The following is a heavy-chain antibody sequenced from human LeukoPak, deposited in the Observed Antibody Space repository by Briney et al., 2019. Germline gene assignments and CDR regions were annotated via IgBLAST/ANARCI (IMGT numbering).Heavy chain of an antibody. CDR2: IFYTGKT. V-gene: IGHV4-61*08. Sequence: PSETLSLTCTDSGGPVYTSEYYWSWVRQPPGKGPEWIGDIFYTGKTNYNPSLKSRVSISIDTSKNQFSLKLTSVTAADTAVYYCARVFDSWGQGTLVTVSS. CDR1: GGPVYTSEYY. J-gene: IGHJ4*02. CDR3: ARVFDS.